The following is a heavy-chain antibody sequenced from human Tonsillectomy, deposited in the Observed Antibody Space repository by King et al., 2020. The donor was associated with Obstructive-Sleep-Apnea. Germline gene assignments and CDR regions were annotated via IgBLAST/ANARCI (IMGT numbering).Heavy chain of an antibody. D-gene: IGHD2-2*01. V-gene: IGHV4-4*02. CDR1: GGSISSSNW. CDR3: ARVLVPPAMFPAYFDY. Sequence: VQLQESGPGLVKPSGTLSLTCAVSGGSISSSNWWSWVRQPPGKELEWIGEIDHSGITNYNPSLEILVTISVDKSKNQFSLRLSSVTAADTAVYYCARVLVPPAMFPAYFDYWGQGTLVTVSS. J-gene: IGHJ4*02. CDR2: IDHSGIT.